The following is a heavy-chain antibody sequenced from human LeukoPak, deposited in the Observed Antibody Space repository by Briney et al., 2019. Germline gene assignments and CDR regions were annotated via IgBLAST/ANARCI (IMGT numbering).Heavy chain of an antibody. Sequence: SETLSLTCTVSGASVGDYYWSWIRQAAGKGLEWLGRIYTSGNTIYHPSLQSRVTISVDVSKNQFSLRLISMTAADTGIYYCAVDNRDFWGQGPLVTVSS. V-gene: IGHV4-4*07. CDR1: GASVGDYY. D-gene: IGHD2/OR15-2a*01. J-gene: IGHJ4*02. CDR2: IYTSGNT. CDR3: AVDNRDF.